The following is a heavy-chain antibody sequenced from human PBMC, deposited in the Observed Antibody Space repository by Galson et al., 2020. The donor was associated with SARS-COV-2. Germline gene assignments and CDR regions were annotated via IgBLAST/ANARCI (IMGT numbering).Heavy chain of an antibody. CDR1: GFTFASYA. J-gene: IGHJ5*01. D-gene: IGHD6-13*01. Sequence: GESLKISCAASGFTFASYAMSWVRQAPGKGLEWVSSISGSGGSTYYADSVKGRFTISRDNSKNTRYLQINSLRAEGTAEYYCAKEPRSSSGTDWFDSWGQGTLVTVSS. CDR2: ISGSGGST. CDR3: AKEPRSSSGTDWFDS. V-gene: IGHV3-23*01.